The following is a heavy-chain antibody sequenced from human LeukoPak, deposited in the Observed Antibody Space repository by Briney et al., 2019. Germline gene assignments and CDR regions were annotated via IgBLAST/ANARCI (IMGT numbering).Heavy chain of an antibody. D-gene: IGHD3-10*01. CDR2: ISGNSSYI. V-gene: IGHV3-21*01. J-gene: IGHJ4*02. Sequence: AGGSLRLSCAASGFTVSSNYMSWVRQAPGKGLEWVSSISGNSSYIYYADSVKGRFTISRDNARNSLYLQMNNLRAEDTAVYYCAREEMGGTARSGALYWGQGTLVTVSS. CDR1: GFTVSSNY. CDR3: AREEMGGTARSGALY.